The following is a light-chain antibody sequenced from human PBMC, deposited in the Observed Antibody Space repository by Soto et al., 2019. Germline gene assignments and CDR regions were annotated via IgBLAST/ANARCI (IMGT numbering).Light chain of an antibody. Sequence: DIQMTQSPSSLSASVGDRVTITCRASQSISSYLNWYQQKPGKAPKLLIYAASSLQSGVPSRFSGIGSGTDFTLTISSLQPEDFATYYCQQSYSTPLFGGGTKV. V-gene: IGKV1-39*01. J-gene: IGKJ4*01. CDR1: QSISSY. CDR2: AAS. CDR3: QQSYSTPL.